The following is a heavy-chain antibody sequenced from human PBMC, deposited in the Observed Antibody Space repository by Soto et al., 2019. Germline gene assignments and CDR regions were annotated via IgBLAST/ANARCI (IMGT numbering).Heavy chain of an antibody. D-gene: IGHD2-15*01. CDR2: IYNSGNS. CDR3: AREMGLLDCSGGDCYSN. V-gene: IGHV4-31*03. CDR1: GGAISRGGYY. Sequence: SETLSLTCTVSGGAISRGGYYWSWIRQNPGRGLEWIGHIYNSGNSYYNPSLGSRVTISLDTSKNQFFLRLSSVTAADTAVYYCAREMGLLDCSGGDCYSNWGQGTLVTVSS. J-gene: IGHJ4*02.